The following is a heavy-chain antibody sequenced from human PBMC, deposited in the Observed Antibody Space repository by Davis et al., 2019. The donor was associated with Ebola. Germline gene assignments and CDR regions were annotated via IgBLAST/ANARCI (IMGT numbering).Heavy chain of an antibody. Sequence: PGGSLRLSCAASGFTFSSYAMHWVRQAPGKGLEGVANIKQDGSEKYYVDSVKGRFIISRDNAKKSLYLQMNSLRGEDTAVYYCARDYRHGVDYWGQGTLVTVSS. D-gene: IGHD2-8*01. J-gene: IGHJ4*02. CDR1: GFTFSSYA. CDR2: IKQDGSEK. CDR3: ARDYRHGVDY. V-gene: IGHV3-7*01.